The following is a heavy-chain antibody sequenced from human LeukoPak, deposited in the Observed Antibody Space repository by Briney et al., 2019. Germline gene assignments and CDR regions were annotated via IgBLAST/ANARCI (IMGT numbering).Heavy chain of an antibody. CDR1: GYTFTSYG. J-gene: IGHJ4*02. CDR2: ISAYNGNT. Sequence: ASVKVSCKASGYTFTSYGISWVRQAPGQGLEWMGWISAYNGNTNYAQKLQGRVTMTTDTSTSTAHMELRSLRSDDTAVYYCARDSNWNDSPMIDYWGQGTLVTVSS. CDR3: ARDSNWNDSPMIDY. V-gene: IGHV1-18*01. D-gene: IGHD1-1*01.